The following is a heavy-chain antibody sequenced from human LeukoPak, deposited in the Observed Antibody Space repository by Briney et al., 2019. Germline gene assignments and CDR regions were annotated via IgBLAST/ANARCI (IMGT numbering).Heavy chain of an antibody. CDR2: IKQDGSEK. V-gene: IGHV3-7*01. Sequence: GGSLRLSCAASGFTFSSYWMSWVRQAPGKGLEWVANIKQDGSEKYYGGSVKGRFTISRDNAKNSLYLQMNSLRAEDTAVYYCARAPSGYYDILTGYYLSWFDPWGQGTLVTVSS. CDR3: ARAPSGYYDILTGYYLSWFDP. D-gene: IGHD3-9*01. CDR1: GFTFSSYW. J-gene: IGHJ5*02.